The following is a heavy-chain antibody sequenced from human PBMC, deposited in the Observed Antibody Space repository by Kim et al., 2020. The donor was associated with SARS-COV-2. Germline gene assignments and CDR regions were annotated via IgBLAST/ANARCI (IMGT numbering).Heavy chain of an antibody. Sequence: GGSLRLSCAASGFTFSTYEINWVRQAPGKGLEWISYISTSGSTIYYADSVKGRFTISRDNAKSSLSLQMNGLRAEDTAVYYGARSLYCSSASCFFGMDVWGQGTTVTVSS. V-gene: IGHV3-48*03. CDR3: ARSLYCSSASCFFGMDV. D-gene: IGHD2-2*01. J-gene: IGHJ6*02. CDR1: GFTFSTYE. CDR2: ISTSGSTI.